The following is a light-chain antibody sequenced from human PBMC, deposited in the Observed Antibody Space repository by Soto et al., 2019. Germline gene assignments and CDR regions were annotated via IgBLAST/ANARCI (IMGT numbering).Light chain of an antibody. CDR1: QSISSY. CDR2: GAS. V-gene: IGKV3-15*01. CDR3: QQYLQWPPT. J-gene: IGKJ1*01. Sequence: MTQYPSSLSASVGDRVTITCRASQSISSYLAWYQQKPGQAPRLLIYGASSRATGIPARFSGSGSGTEFTLTVSSLQSEDFAIYYCQQYLQWPPTFGQGTKVDIK.